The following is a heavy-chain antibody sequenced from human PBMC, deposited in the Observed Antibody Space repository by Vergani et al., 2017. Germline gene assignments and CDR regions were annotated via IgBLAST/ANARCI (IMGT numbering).Heavy chain of an antibody. Sequence: QVQLQESGPGLVKPSQTLSLTCTVSGGSISSGGYYWSWIRQHPGKGLEWIGYIYYSGSTYYNPSLKSRVTISVDTSKNQFSLKLSSVTAADTAVYYCARVRWSGSSVNWFDPWGQGTLVTVSS. CDR3: ARVRWSGSSVNWFDP. CDR2: IYYSGST. V-gene: IGHV4-31*03. D-gene: IGHD6-6*01. J-gene: IGHJ5*02. CDR1: GGSISSGGYY.